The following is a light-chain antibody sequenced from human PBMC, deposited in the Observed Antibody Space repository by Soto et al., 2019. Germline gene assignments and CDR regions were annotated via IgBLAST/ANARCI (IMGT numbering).Light chain of an antibody. CDR2: GAS. J-gene: IGKJ3*01. CDR3: QQYGRSPFT. CDR1: QSVSSNY. Sequence: IVMTQSPGTLSLSPGETATLSCSASQSVSSNYVAWFHQKPGQAPRLLIYGASSRATGVPDRFSASGSGTDFTLTFSRLEPEDFAVYYCQQYGRSPFTFGPGTKVDIK. V-gene: IGKV3-20*01.